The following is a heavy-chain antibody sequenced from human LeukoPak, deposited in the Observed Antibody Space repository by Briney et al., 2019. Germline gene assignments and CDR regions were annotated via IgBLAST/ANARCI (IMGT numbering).Heavy chain of an antibody. J-gene: IGHJ4*02. Sequence: GGSLRLSCVASGFTVSSNYMSWVRQAPGKGLEWVSVIYSGGSTYYADSVKGRFTISRDSSKNTLYLQMNSLRAEDTAVYYCARDQERNAVAGTLGYWGQGTLVTVSS. CDR2: IYSGGST. CDR1: GFTVSSNY. CDR3: ARDQERNAVAGTLGY. V-gene: IGHV3-53*01. D-gene: IGHD6-19*01.